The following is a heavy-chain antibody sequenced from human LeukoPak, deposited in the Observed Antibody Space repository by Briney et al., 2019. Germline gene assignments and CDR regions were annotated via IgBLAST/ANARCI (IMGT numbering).Heavy chain of an antibody. CDR1: GYTFTNYG. J-gene: IGHJ4*02. CDR2: IPTYNGYT. CDR3: ARLSGSYYIFDY. D-gene: IGHD1-26*01. V-gene: IGHV1-18*01. Sequence: AAVKVSCKASGYTFTNYGISWMRQAPGKGLEWMGCIPTYNGYTNYAQKFQGRVTMTTDTSTSTAYMELKSLRSDDAAVYYCARLSGSYYIFDYWGQGTLVTVSS.